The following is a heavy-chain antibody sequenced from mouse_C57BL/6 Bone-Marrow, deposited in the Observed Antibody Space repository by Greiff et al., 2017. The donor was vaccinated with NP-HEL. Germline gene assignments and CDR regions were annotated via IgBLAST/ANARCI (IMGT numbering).Heavy chain of an antibody. Sequence: VQLQQSGAELVKPGASVKLSCTASGFNITDYYMHWVKQRPEQGLEWIGRIDPEDGETKYAPKFQGKATITADTSSNTAYVQLSSLTCEDSAVYYCASSSHYGSREGCGYWGKGTVVTVSA. J-gene: IGHJ3*01. D-gene: IGHD1-1*01. CDR2: IDPEDGET. V-gene: IGHV14-2*01. CDR1: GFNITDYY. CDR3: ASSSHYGSREGCGY.